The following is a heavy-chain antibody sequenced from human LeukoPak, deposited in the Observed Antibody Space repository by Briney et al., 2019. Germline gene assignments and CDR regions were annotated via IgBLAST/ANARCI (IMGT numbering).Heavy chain of an antibody. V-gene: IGHV4-61*02. J-gene: IGHJ3*02. CDR3: ARDPGSRIASDAFDI. CDR1: GASISSGSYY. CDR2: VYTSGST. D-gene: IGHD6-13*01. Sequence: SETLSLTCTVSGASISSGSYYWSWIRQPAGKGLEWIGRVYTSGSTSCNPSLKSRVTISLDTSKNQFSLKLSSVTAADTAVYYCARDPGSRIASDAFDIWGQGTMVTVSS.